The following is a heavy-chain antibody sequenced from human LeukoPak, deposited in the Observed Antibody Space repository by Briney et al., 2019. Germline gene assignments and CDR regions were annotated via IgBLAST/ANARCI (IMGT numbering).Heavy chain of an antibody. CDR2: IYYSGST. D-gene: IGHD3-22*01. CDR1: GGSISIGGYS. V-gene: IGHV4-30-2*05. J-gene: IGHJ4*02. CDR3: ARGLDYYDSSGYPRGYSYFDY. Sequence: NPSETLSLTCAVSGGSISIGGYSWSWIRQPPGKSLEWIGYIYYSGSTYYNPSLKSRVTISVDTSKNQFSLKLSSVTAADTAVYYCARGLDYYDSSGYPRGYSYFDYWGQGTLVTVSS.